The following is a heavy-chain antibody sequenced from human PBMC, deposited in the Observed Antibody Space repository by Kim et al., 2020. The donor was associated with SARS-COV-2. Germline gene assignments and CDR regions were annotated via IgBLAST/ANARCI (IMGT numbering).Heavy chain of an antibody. J-gene: IGHJ4*02. Sequence: SVKVSCKASGGTFSSYAISWVRQAPGQGLEWMGGIIPIFGTANYAQKFQGRVTITADESTSTAYMELSSLRSEDTAVYYCAGLRWGRGGDPFDYWGQGTLVTVSS. V-gene: IGHV1-69*13. D-gene: IGHD4-17*01. CDR3: AGLRWGRGGDPFDY. CDR1: GGTFSSYA. CDR2: IIPIFGTA.